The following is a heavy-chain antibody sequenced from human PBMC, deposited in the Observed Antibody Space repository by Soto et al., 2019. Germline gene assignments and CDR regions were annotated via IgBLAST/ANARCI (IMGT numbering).Heavy chain of an antibody. CDR2: AHYSGRT. Sequence: SETLSLTCTVSGDSMSSSNWWNWVRQPPGKGLEWIGEAHYSGRTNYNPSLKSRVTISVDRSQNHFSLKLSSLTAAATAAYYYARLIGFDYVWGSYPNFDYWGQETLVTVSS. V-gene: IGHV4-4*02. CDR1: GDSMSSSNW. J-gene: IGHJ4*02. D-gene: IGHD3-16*02. CDR3: ARLIGFDYVWGSYPNFDY.